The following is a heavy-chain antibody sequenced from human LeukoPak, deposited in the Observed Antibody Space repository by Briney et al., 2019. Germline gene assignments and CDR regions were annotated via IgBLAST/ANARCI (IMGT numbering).Heavy chain of an antibody. V-gene: IGHV1-2*02. CDR1: GYTFTGYY. Sequence: ASVKVSCKASGYTFTGYYMHWVRQAPGQGLEWMGWINPNSGGTNYAQKFRGRVTMTRDTSISTAYMELSRLRSDDTAVYYCARVYYDSSGYYSGEDYWGQGTLVTVSS. D-gene: IGHD3-22*01. CDR3: ARVYYDSSGYYSGEDY. J-gene: IGHJ4*02. CDR2: INPNSGGT.